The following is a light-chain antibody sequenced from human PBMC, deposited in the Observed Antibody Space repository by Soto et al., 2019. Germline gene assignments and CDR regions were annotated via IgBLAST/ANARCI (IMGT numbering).Light chain of an antibody. CDR1: QSVSVNS. J-gene: IGKJ3*01. Sequence: EIVLTQSPGTLSLSPGERATLSCRASQSVSVNSLAWYQQKGGQAPRLLIYAASTRATSVPDRFSGTGSGTDLALTINRLENYDSAVYYCQQYGGSPFTFGPGTKVDIK. CDR3: QQYGGSPFT. CDR2: AAS. V-gene: IGKV3-20*01.